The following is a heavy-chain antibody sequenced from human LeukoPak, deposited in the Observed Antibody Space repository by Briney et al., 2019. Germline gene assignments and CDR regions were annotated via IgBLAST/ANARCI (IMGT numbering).Heavy chain of an antibody. V-gene: IGHV3-7*01. CDR1: GFTFSSYW. J-gene: IGHJ4*02. D-gene: IGHD3-22*01. CDR3: ARGGSYYDSSGYYRAAEIDY. CDR2: IKQDGSEK. Sequence: GGSLRLSCSASGFTFSSYWMSWVRQAPGKGLEWVANIKQDGSEKYYVDSVKGRFTISRDNAKNSLYLQMNSLRAEDTAVYYCARGGSYYDSSGYYRAAEIDYWGQGTLVTVSS.